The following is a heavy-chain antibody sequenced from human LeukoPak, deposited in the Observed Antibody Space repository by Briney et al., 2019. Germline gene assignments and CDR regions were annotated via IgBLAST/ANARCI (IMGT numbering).Heavy chain of an antibody. CDR2: IYNGVTT. CDR3: TGHKRAHQLMHDSSFDP. D-gene: IGHD2-2*01. CDR1: GDSMTSGGQY. V-gene: IGHV4-31*03. J-gene: IGHJ5*02. Sequence: SETLSLTCTVSGDSMTSGGQYWNWLRQRPGKGLEWIAYIYNGVTTYYNPSLRSRVTVSADTSKNQFSLTVNSVTAADTAVYYCTGHKRAHQLMHDSSFDPWGQGTLVTVSS.